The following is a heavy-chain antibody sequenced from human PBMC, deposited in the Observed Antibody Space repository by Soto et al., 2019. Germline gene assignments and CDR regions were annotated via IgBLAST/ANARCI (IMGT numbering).Heavy chain of an antibody. D-gene: IGHD2-2*02. Sequence: SDTLSLTCTVSGGSISSGDYYWSWIRQPPGKGLEWIGYIYYSGSTYYNPSLKSRVTISVDTSKNQFSLKLSSVTAADTAVYYCASSDGVVPAAINDYYYYGMDVWGQGTTVTVSS. CDR2: IYYSGST. CDR1: GGSISSGDYY. CDR3: ASSDGVVPAAINDYYYYGMDV. J-gene: IGHJ6*02. V-gene: IGHV4-30-4*02.